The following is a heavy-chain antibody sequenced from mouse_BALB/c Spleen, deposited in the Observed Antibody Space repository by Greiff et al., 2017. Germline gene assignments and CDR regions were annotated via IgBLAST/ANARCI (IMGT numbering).Heavy chain of an antibody. CDR3: ARRGDYDIYAMDY. CDR1: GYTFTRYI. V-gene: IGHV1-14*01. D-gene: IGHD2-4*01. J-gene: IGHJ4*01. CDR2: INPNNDGT. Sequence: EVKLMESGPELVKPGASVKMSCKASGYTFTRYIIHWVKQKPGQGLEWIGYINPNNDGTKYNEKFKGKATLTSDKSSSTAYMELSSLTSEDSAVYYCARRGDYDIYAMDYWGQGTSVTVSS.